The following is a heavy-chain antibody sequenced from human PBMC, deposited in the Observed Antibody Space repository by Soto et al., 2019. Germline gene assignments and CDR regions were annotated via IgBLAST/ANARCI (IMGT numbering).Heavy chain of an antibody. Sequence: QVQLVQSGAEVKKPGASVKVSCKASGYTFTGYYMHWVRQATGQGLEWMGWINPNSGGTNYAQKFQGRVTMTRDTSISTAYMELSRLRSDDTAVYYCARDWAWSSGWSPGGYWGQGTLVTVSA. CDR1: GYTFTGYY. J-gene: IGHJ4*02. CDR3: ARDWAWSSGWSPGGY. CDR2: INPNSGGT. V-gene: IGHV1-2*02. D-gene: IGHD6-19*01.